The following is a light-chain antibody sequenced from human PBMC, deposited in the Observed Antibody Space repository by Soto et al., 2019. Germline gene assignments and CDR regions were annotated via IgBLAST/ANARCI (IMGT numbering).Light chain of an antibody. CDR2: SNT. CDR1: SSNIGSRT. Sequence: QSVLTQPPSASGIPGQRVTISCSGSSSNIGSRTVNWYQQLPGTAPKVLIYSNTQRPSGVPDRFSGSKSGTSGSLAISGLQSEDEADYYCSSYTTNITPVVFGGGTKVTVL. CDR3: SSYTTNITPVV. J-gene: IGLJ2*01. V-gene: IGLV1-44*01.